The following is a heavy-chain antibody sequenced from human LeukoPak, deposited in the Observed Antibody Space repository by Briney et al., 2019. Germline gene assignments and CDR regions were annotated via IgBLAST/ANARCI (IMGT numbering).Heavy chain of an antibody. V-gene: IGHV1-18*01. J-gene: IGHJ4*02. CDR2: ISAYNGNT. CDR3: ARDKGLAYCGGDCPGDFDY. Sequence: GASVKGSCKASGYTFTSSGISWVRQAPGQGLEWMGWISAYNGNTNYAQKLQGRVTMTTDTSTSTAYMELRSLRSDDTAVYYCARDKGLAYCGGDCPGDFDYWGQGTLVTVSS. D-gene: IGHD2-21*01. CDR1: GYTFTSSG.